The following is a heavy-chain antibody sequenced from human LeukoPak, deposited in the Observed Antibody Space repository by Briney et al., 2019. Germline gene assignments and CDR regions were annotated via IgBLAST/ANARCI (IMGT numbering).Heavy chain of an antibody. D-gene: IGHD7-27*01. V-gene: IGHV3-48*04. CDR2: IRGSASGLGSGM. Sequence: GGSMRLASAAYGFIFSDYSMNWVRQAPGKGLEWDSNIRGSASGLGSGMYYADSVKGRLTISRDDAKNSLYLQMSSLRAEDTAFYYCARDNNWGFDYWGQGALVTVSS. CDR3: ARDNNWGFDY. CDR1: GFIFSDYS. J-gene: IGHJ4*02.